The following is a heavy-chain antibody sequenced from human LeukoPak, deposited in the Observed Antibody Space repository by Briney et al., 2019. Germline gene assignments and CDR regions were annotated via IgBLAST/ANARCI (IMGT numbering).Heavy chain of an antibody. V-gene: IGHV3-20*04. CDR3: AADGEYAFLV. J-gene: IGHJ3*01. CDR2: IRGDAGST. CDR1: GFTFDSFG. Sequence: PGGSLRLSCAASGFTFDSFGMTWVRQAPGKGLEWVSAIRGDAGSTGYADSVKGRFTISRDNAKNSLYLQMNSLRVDDTAVYYCAADGEYAFLVWGQGTMVTVSS. D-gene: IGHD2/OR15-2a*01.